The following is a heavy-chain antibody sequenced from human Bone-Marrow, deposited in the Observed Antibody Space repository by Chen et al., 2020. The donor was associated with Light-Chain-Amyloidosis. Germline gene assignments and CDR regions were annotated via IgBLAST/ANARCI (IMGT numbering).Heavy chain of an antibody. CDR3: ARGGWLLEEAFDF. Sequence: VRQAPGQGPEWMGWISTHNGNTKYSQKFQGRVTMTTDTSTSTVFMELRGLRYDDTAVYYCARGGWLLEEAFDFWGQGTMVTVSS. V-gene: IGHV1-18*01. J-gene: IGHJ3*01. CDR2: ISTHNGNT. D-gene: IGHD3-3*01.